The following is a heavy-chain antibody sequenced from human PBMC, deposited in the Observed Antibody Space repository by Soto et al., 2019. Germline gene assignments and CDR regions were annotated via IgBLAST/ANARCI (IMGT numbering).Heavy chain of an antibody. J-gene: IGHJ5*02. CDR1: GGSISSSSYY. CDR3: ARSYGYWWFDP. D-gene: IGHD5-18*01. CDR2: IYYSGST. V-gene: IGHV4-39*01. Sequence: QLQLQESGPGLVKPSETLSLTCTVSGGSISSSSYYWGWIRQPPGKGLEWIGSIYYSGSTYYNPSLKSRVTISVDTSKNQFSLKLSSVTAADTAVYYCARSYGYWWFDPWGQGTLFTVSS.